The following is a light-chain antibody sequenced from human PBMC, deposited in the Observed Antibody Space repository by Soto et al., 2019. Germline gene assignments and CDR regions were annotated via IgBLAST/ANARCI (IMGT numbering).Light chain of an antibody. Sequence: ILMTQSPATLSVSPGERATLSCRASQSVSNYLAWYQQIPGQPPRLLIYGASTRATGIPARFSGSGSGTEFTLTISSLQSEDFAVYYCQQYNNWPRTFGQGTKVEIK. CDR1: QSVSNY. CDR2: GAS. V-gene: IGKV3-15*01. J-gene: IGKJ1*01. CDR3: QQYNNWPRT.